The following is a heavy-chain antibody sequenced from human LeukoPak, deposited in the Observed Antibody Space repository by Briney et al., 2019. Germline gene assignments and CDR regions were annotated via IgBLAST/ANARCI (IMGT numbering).Heavy chain of an antibody. J-gene: IGHJ4*02. CDR2: ISGSGGST. Sequence: PGGSLRLSCAASGFTFSSYAMSWVRQAPGKGLEWVSAISGSGGSTYYADSVKGRFTISRDNSKNTLYLQMNSLRAEDTAVYYCAAGVRRAHGSGSYYPSILDYWGQETLVTVSS. CDR3: AAGVRRAHGSGSYYPSILDY. V-gene: IGHV3-23*01. D-gene: IGHD3-10*01. CDR1: GFTFSSYA.